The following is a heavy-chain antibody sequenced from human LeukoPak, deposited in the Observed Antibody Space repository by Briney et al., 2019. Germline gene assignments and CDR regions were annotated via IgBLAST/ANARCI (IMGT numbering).Heavy chain of an antibody. J-gene: IGHJ5*02. CDR1: GFTFSRHY. D-gene: IGHD6-13*01. Sequence: ASVKVSCKASGFTFSRHYIHWVRQAPGQGLEWMGVINPTGTSTTYSQRFQGRITMTRDTSTNTVYMALSDLRSEDTADYYCARDNSATAAPDRSTWWFDPWGQGTLVTVSS. CDR3: ARDNSATAAPDRSTWWFDP. V-gene: IGHV1-46*01. CDR2: INPTGTST.